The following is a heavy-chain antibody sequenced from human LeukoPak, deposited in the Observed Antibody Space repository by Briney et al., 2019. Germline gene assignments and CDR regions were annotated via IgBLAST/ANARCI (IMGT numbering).Heavy chain of an antibody. CDR3: ARTSDGNWFDP. CDR2: INWNGGNT. D-gene: IGHD1-26*01. CDR1: GFTFDDYG. V-gene: IGHV3-20*04. Sequence: PGGSLRLSCAASGFTFDDYGMCWVRHGPGKGLEWVSGINWNGGNTGYADSVKGRFTIFRDNAKNSLYLEMDSLRVEDTALYYCARTSDGNWFDPWGQGTLVTVSS. J-gene: IGHJ5*02.